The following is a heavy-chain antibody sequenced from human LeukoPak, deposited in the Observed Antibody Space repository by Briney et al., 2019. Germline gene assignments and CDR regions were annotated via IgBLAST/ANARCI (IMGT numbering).Heavy chain of an antibody. V-gene: IGHV3-30-3*01. D-gene: IGHD3-22*01. CDR3: ARETPNYYDSSVSYFDY. J-gene: IGHJ4*02. CDR1: GFTFSSYA. CDR2: ISYDGSNK. Sequence: GSLRLSCAASGFTFSSYAMHWVRQAPGKGLEWVAVISYDGSNKYYADSVKGRFTISRDNSKYTLYLQMNSLRAEDTAVYYCARETPNYYDSSVSYFDYWGEGTLVTVSS.